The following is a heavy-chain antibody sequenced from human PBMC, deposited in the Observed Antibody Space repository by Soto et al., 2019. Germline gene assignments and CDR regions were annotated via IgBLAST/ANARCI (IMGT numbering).Heavy chain of an antibody. CDR3: ARDRKPYYDFWSGPADY. V-gene: IGHV3-30-3*01. J-gene: IGHJ4*02. Sequence: GGSLRLSCAASGFTFSSYAMHWVRQAPGKGLEWVAVISYDGSNKYYEDSVEGRFTISRDNSKYTLYLQMNSLRAEDTAVYYCARDRKPYYDFWSGPADYWGQGTLVTVSS. CDR2: ISYDGSNK. D-gene: IGHD3-3*01. CDR1: GFTFSSYA.